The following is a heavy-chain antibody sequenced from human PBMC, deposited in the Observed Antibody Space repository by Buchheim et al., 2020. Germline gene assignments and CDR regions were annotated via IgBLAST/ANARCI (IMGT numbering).Heavy chain of an antibody. CDR2: VYHSGTN. D-gene: IGHD1-7*01. Sequence: QVHLQESGPGLVKPSGTLSLTCAVSGGSIISSNWWSWVRQPPGKGLEWIGEVYHSGTNNYNSSLERRVTISVDKSKNHFSLELNSVTAADTAIYYCARNSLGAGTNTYFESWGQGTL. CDR3: ARNSLGAGTNTYFES. J-gene: IGHJ4*02. V-gene: IGHV4-4*02. CDR1: GGSIISSNW.